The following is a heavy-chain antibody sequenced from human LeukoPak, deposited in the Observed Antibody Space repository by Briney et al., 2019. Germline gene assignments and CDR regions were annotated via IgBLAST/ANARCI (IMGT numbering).Heavy chain of an antibody. CDR3: AKYGAPGWSGYCDY. J-gene: IGHJ4*02. CDR2: ISGSGGST. CDR1: GFTFSSYA. D-gene: IGHD4/OR15-4a*01. Sequence: GGSLRLSCAASGFTFSSYAMSWVRQAPGKGLEWVSAISGSGGSTYYADSVKGRFTISRDNSKNTLYLQMNSLRAEDTGMYYCAKYGAPGWSGYCDYWGQGTLVTVSS. V-gene: IGHV3-23*01.